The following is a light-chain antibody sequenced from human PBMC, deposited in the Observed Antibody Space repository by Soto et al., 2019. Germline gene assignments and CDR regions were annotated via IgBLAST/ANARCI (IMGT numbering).Light chain of an antibody. J-gene: IGKJ4*01. CDR1: QSIGSN. V-gene: IGKV3-15*01. CDR3: QQYDKWLT. Sequence: EIVMTQSPATLSVSPGERATLSCRASQSIGSNLAWYQQKPGQAPRLLIHGASTRATGVSARFSGSGSGTEFALTISSLQSEDFAVYYCQQYDKWLTFGGGTKVEIK. CDR2: GAS.